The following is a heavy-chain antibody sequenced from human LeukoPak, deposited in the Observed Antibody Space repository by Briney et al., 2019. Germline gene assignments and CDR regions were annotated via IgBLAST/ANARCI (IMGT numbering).Heavy chain of an antibody. Sequence: GGSLRLSCAASGFTFSSYAMSWVRQAPGKGLEWFSGITSSGTYRYYAGSVKGRFTISRDNSKDTLYLEMNSLRAEDTAIYYCARDEDPYSISWYLFDYWGQGTLVAVS. CDR3: ARDEDPYSISWYLFDY. CDR1: GFTFSSYA. CDR2: ITSSGTYR. D-gene: IGHD6-13*01. J-gene: IGHJ4*02. V-gene: IGHV3-23*01.